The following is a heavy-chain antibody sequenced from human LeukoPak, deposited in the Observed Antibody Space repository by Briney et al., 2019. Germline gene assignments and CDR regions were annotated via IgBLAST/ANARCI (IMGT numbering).Heavy chain of an antibody. V-gene: IGHV3-74*01. CDR1: GFTFSSYW. CDR2: INSDGSST. Sequence: GGSLRLSCAASGFTFSSYWMHWVRQAPGKGLVWVSRINSDGSSTSYADSVKGRFTISRDNAKNSLSLQMNSLKAEDTAVYYCSRDHDWDYMDVWGKGTTVTVSS. CDR3: SRDHDWDYMDV. D-gene: IGHD3-9*01. J-gene: IGHJ6*03.